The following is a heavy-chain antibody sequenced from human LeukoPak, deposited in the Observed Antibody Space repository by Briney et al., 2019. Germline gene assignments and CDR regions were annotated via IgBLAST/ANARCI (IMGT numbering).Heavy chain of an antibody. Sequence: PSETLSLTCTVSGGSLSSSSYYWGWIRQPPGKGLEWSGSIYYSGSTYYNPSLKSRVTLSVDTSKNHFSLKLSSVTAADTAVYYCARLGLAGEPYTWFDPWGQGTLVTVSS. D-gene: IGHD5-12*01. CDR3: ARLGLAGEPYTWFDP. V-gene: IGHV4-39*02. J-gene: IGHJ5*02. CDR1: GGSLSSSSYY. CDR2: IYYSGST.